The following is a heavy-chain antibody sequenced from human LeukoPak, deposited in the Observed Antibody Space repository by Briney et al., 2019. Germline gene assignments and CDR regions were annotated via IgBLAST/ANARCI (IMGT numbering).Heavy chain of an antibody. J-gene: IGHJ4*02. CDR2: ISYDGSNK. CDR3: ANGRYFAWLCFDY. CDR1: GFTFSSYG. V-gene: IGHV3-30*18. D-gene: IGHD3-9*01. Sequence: GGSLRLSCAASGFTFSSYGMHWVRQAPGKGLEWVAVISYDGSNKYYADSVKGRFTISRDNSKNTLYLQMNSLRAEDAAVYYCANGRYFAWLCFDYWAREPWSPSPQ.